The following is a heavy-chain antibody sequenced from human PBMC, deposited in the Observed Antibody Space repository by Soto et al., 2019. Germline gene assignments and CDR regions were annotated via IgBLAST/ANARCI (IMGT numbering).Heavy chain of an antibody. CDR1: GYTFASYD. V-gene: IGHV1-46*03. J-gene: IGHJ5*02. Sequence: GASVKVSCKASGYTFASYDRHRVRKAPGRRLKKMGIINPSGGSTSYAQKFQGRITMTRDTSTSTVYMELSSLRSEDTAVYYCATLTTVEKTPHRVSQNLLVPGCQGTLLTVSA. CDR3: ATLTTVEKTPHRVSQNLLVP. CDR2: INPSGGST. D-gene: IGHD4-17*01.